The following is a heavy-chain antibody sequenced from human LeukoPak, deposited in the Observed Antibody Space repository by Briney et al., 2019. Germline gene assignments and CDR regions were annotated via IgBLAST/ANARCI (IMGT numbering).Heavy chain of an antibody. D-gene: IGHD1-26*01. Sequence: GGSLGLSCAASGFTFSTYAMTWVRQAPGKGLEWVSSITGNGGSTYYADSVKGRFTISRDNSKNTLDLQMNSLRAEDTAVYHCARDSGSYLQPTDYWGQATLVT. CDR3: ARDSGSYLQPTDY. J-gene: IGHJ4*02. CDR2: ITGNGGST. CDR1: GFTFSTYA. V-gene: IGHV3-23*01.